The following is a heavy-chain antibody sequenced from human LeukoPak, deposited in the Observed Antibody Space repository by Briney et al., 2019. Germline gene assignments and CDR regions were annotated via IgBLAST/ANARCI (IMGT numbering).Heavy chain of an antibody. CDR2: INPNSGDT. Sequence: GASVKVSCKASGYTFTAYYMHWVRQVPGQGLEWMGRINPNSGDTDYAQKFQGRVIMTRDTYISTAYMEVSRLRSDDTAVYYCARVDSGHDYGPSWGQGTTVTVSS. J-gene: IGHJ3*01. V-gene: IGHV1-2*06. CDR1: GYTFTAYY. D-gene: IGHD5-12*01. CDR3: ARVDSGHDYGPS.